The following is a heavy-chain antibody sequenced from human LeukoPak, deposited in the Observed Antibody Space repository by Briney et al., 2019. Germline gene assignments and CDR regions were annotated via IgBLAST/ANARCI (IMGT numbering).Heavy chain of an antibody. CDR2: ISSSSSYI. D-gene: IGHD4-23*01. CDR1: GFTFSSYS. CDR3: ASGTTVVPFFDY. V-gene: IGHV3-21*01. J-gene: IGHJ4*02. Sequence: GGSLRLSCAASGFTFSSYSMNWVRQASGKGLEWVSSISSSSSYIYYADSVKGRFTISRDNAKNSLYLQMNSLRAEDTAVYYCASGTTVVPFFDYWGQGTLVTVSS.